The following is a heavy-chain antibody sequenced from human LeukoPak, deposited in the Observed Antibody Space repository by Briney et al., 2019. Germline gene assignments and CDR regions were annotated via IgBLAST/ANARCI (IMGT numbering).Heavy chain of an antibody. Sequence: PSETLSLTCTVSGGSISSSSYYWGWIRQPPGKGLEWIGSIYYSGSTYYNPSLKSRVTISVDTSKNQFSLKLSSVTAADTAVYYCARDRDYGVTGRWFDPWGQGTLVTVSS. CDR3: ARDRDYGVTGRWFDP. CDR1: GGSISSSSYY. V-gene: IGHV4-39*07. CDR2: IYYSGST. D-gene: IGHD4-17*01. J-gene: IGHJ5*02.